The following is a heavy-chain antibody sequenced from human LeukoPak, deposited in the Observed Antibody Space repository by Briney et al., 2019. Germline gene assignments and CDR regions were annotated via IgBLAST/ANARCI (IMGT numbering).Heavy chain of an antibody. CDR3: AREYGSGSYLDY. V-gene: IGHV4-30-4*01. CDR2: IYYSGST. CDR1: GGSISSGDYY. J-gene: IGHJ4*02. D-gene: IGHD3-10*01. Sequence: SEILSLTCTVSGGSISSGDYYWSWIRQPPGKGLEWIGYIYYSGSTYYNPSLKSRVTISVDTSKNQFSLKLSSVTAADTAVYYCAREYGSGSYLDYWGQGTLVTVSS.